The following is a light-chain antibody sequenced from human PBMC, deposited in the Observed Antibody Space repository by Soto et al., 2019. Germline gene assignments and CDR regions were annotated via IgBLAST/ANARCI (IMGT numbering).Light chain of an antibody. CDR1: QSVSNN. Sequence: ETVMTQSPATLSVSPGERATLSCRANQSVSNNLAWYQQKPSQAPRLLIYGASTRATGIPARFSGSGSGTEFTLTISSLQSEDFAVYYCQQYNDWPPVTFGQGTRLEIK. J-gene: IGKJ5*01. CDR3: QQYNDWPPVT. CDR2: GAS. V-gene: IGKV3-15*01.